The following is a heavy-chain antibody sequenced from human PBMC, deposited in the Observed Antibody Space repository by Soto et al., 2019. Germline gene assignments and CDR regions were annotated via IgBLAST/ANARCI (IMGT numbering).Heavy chain of an antibody. J-gene: IGHJ4*02. D-gene: IGHD6-13*01. CDR1: GFTFSSYA. Sequence: PGGSLRLSCAASGFTFSSYAMSWVRQAPGKGLEWVSAISGSGGSTYYADSVKGRFTISRDNSKNTLYLQMNSLRAEDTAVYYCAKVLLGYYIEAAGGVFDYWGQGTLGTVSS. CDR3: AKVLLGYYIEAAGGVFDY. CDR2: ISGSGGST. V-gene: IGHV3-23*01.